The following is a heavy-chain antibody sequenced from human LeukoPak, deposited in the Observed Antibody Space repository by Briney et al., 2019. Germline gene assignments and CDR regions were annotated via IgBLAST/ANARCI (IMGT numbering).Heavy chain of an antibody. CDR2: IKHDGSEE. Sequence: GESLRLSCVASGLSLSGQWMNWVRQAPGQGLEWVANIKHDGSEEYYVDSVKGRFTISRDDGRNSVSLQMNSVRAEDTAVYYCGYTNNFYHWGQGTLVVVSS. J-gene: IGHJ4*02. CDR3: GYTNNFYH. V-gene: IGHV3-7*01. D-gene: IGHD3-16*02. CDR1: GLSLSGQW.